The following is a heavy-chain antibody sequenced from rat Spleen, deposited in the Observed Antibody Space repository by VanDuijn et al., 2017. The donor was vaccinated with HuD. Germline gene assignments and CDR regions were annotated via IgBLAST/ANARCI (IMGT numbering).Heavy chain of an antibody. CDR2: ISSDGGRN. D-gene: IGHD1-11*01. J-gene: IGHJ3*01. CDR1: GFTFSSFA. CDR3: ARPTEGIAWFVY. Sequence: EVQLVESGGGLVQPGRSLKLSCAASGFTFSSFAMAWVRQAPTKGLEWVATISSDGGRNFYRDSVKGRFTISRDNAKSSLYLQMDSLRSEDTATYYCARPTEGIAWFVYWGQGTLVTVSS. V-gene: IGHV5-29*01.